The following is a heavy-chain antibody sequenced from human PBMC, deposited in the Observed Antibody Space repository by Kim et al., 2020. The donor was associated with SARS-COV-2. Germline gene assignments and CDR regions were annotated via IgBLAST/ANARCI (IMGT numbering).Heavy chain of an antibody. V-gene: IGHV1-2*06. J-gene: IGHJ4*02. D-gene: IGHD3-3*01. Sequence: ASVKVSCKASGYTFTGYYMHWVRQAPGQGLEWMGRINPNSGGTNYAQKFQGRVTMTRDTSISTAYMELSRLRSDDTAVYYCARESFYDFWSGYYAYWGQGTLVTVSS. CDR1: GYTFTGYY. CDR2: INPNSGGT. CDR3: ARESFYDFWSGYYAY.